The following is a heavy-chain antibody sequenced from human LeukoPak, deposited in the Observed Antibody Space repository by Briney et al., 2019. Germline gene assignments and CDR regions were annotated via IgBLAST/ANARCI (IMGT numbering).Heavy chain of an antibody. D-gene: IGHD3-10*01. CDR3: AKDPEGNAFDI. V-gene: IGHV3-23*01. Sequence: PGGSLRLSCAASGFSFSRVWMSWVRQAPGKGLEWVSAISGSGGSTYHADSVKGRFSISRDNSKNTLFLQMNSLRAEDTAVYFCAKDPEGNAFDIWGQGTMVTVSS. CDR1: GFSFSRVW. CDR2: ISGSGGST. J-gene: IGHJ3*02.